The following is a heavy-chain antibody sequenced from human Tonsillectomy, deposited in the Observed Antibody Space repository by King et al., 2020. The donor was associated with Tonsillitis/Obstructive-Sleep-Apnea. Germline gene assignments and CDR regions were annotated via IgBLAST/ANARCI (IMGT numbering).Heavy chain of an antibody. D-gene: IGHD2-2*01. CDR1: GFTFSKYW. V-gene: IGHV3-74*01. CDR2: INSDGSST. Sequence: VQLVESGGGLVQPGGSLRLSCAASGFTFSKYWMHWVRQAPGKGLVWVSRINSDGSSTSYADSVKGRFTISRDNAKNTLYLQMNSLRAEDTAVYYCAREKGEIVVVPAAMRAYYYYGMDVWGQGTTVTVSS. CDR3: AREKGEIVVVPAAMRAYYYYGMDV. J-gene: IGHJ6*02.